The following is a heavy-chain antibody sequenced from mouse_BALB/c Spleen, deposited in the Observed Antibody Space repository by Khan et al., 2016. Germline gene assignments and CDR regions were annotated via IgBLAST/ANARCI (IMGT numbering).Heavy chain of an antibody. Sequence: EVELVESGGGLVKPGGSLKLSCAASGFTFSDYYMYWVRQTPEKRLEWVATISDGGSYTYYPDSVKGRFTISIDNAKNNLYLQMSSLKSEDTAMYYCAREGLRRGFAYWGQGTLVTVSA. V-gene: IGHV5-4*02. CDR2: ISDGGSYT. CDR3: AREGLRRGFAY. D-gene: IGHD2-4*01. CDR1: GFTFSDYY. J-gene: IGHJ3*01.